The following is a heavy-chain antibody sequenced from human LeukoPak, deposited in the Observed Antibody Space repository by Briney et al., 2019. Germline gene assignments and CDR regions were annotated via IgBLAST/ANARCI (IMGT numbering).Heavy chain of an antibody. V-gene: IGHV4-39*01. CDR1: GFTFSSYS. CDR3: ARQKGMIVVVNFDY. J-gene: IGHJ4*02. Sequence: GSLRLSCAASGFTFSSYSMNWIRQPPGKGLEWIGSIYYSGSTYYNPSLKSRVTISVDTSKNQFSLKLSSVTAADTAVYYCARQKGMIVVVNFDYWGQGTLVTVSS. D-gene: IGHD3-22*01. CDR2: IYYSGST.